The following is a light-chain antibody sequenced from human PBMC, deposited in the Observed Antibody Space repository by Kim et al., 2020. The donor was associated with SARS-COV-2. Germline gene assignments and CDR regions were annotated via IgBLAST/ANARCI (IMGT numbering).Light chain of an antibody. CDR2: GAS. J-gene: IGKJ4*01. V-gene: IGKV3-20*01. Sequence: SPEERATLSCRASRSVDSNYLAWYQQQPGQAPRLLMSGASSRAAGIPDRFSGSGSGTDFTLTISRLEPEDSAVYYCQQFGSTPLTFGGGTKVDIK. CDR1: RSVDSNY. CDR3: QQFGSTPLT.